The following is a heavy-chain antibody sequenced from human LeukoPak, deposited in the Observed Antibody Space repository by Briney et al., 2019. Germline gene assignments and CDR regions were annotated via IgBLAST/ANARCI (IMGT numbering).Heavy chain of an antibody. CDR2: ITRDSIYT. CDR3: ARMTHFDY. J-gene: IGHJ4*02. CDR1: GFTFSNYN. V-gene: IGHV3-21*01. Sequence: GGSLRLSCAASGFTFSNYNMNWVRQTPGKGLEWVSSITRDSIYTFYADSVKGRFTISRDDAKNSLSLQMNSLRAEDTAVYYCARMTHFDYWGQGTLVTVSS.